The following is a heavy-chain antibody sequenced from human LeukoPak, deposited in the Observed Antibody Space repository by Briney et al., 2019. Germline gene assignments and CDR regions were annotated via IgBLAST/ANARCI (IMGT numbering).Heavy chain of an antibody. J-gene: IGHJ4*02. Sequence: SVKVSCKASGGTFSRYAISWVRRAPGQGLEWLGGIIPIFGTANYAQKFQGRVTITADESTSTAYMEVSSLRSEDTAVYYCARAYSGYDFFDYWGQGILVTVSS. CDR1: GGTFSRYA. CDR3: ARAYSGYDFFDY. CDR2: IIPIFGTA. V-gene: IGHV1-69*13. D-gene: IGHD5-12*01.